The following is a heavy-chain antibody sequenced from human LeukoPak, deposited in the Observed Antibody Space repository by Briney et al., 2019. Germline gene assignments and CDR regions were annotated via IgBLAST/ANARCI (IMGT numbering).Heavy chain of an antibody. D-gene: IGHD3-10*01. Sequence: ASVKVSCKASGYTFTSYDISWVRQATGQGLEWMGWMNPNSGNTGYAQKFQGRVTMTRNTSISTAYMELSSLRSEDTAVYYCAMAYYYGSGSYQYDPWGQGTLVTVSS. CDR3: AMAYYYGSGSYQYDP. V-gene: IGHV1-8*01. CDR1: GYTFTSYD. CDR2: MNPNSGNT. J-gene: IGHJ5*02.